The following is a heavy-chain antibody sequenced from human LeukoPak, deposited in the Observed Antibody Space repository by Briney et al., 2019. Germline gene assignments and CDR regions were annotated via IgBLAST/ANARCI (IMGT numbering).Heavy chain of an antibody. D-gene: IGHD3-3*01. CDR2: ISSSSSYI. J-gene: IGHJ4*02. CDR1: GFTFSSYE. Sequence: GGSLRLSCAASGFTFSSYEMNWVRQAPGKGLEWVSPISSSSSYIYYADSVKGRFTISRDNAKNSLYLQMNSLRAEDTAVYYCASSDCWSGYGNFDYWGQGTLVTVSS. CDR3: ASSDCWSGYGNFDY. V-gene: IGHV3-21*01.